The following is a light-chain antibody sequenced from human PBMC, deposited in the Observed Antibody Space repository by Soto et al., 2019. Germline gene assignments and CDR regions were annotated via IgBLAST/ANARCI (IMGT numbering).Light chain of an antibody. CDR3: SSYSISTAYL. Sequence: QSGLTQPASVSGSPGQSITISCTGTSXDVGGYDYVSWYQLHPGKAPKLMVFEVSNRPSGVSYRFSGSKSGNTASLTISGLQAEDEADYFCSSYSISTAYLFGTGTKGTLL. CDR1: SXDVGGYDY. V-gene: IGLV2-14*01. J-gene: IGLJ1*01. CDR2: EVS.